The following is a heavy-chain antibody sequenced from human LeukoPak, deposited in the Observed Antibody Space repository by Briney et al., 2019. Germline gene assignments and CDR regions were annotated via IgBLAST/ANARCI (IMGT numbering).Heavy chain of an antibody. J-gene: IGHJ6*02. D-gene: IGHD2-15*01. CDR3: ARVGPPAGYCSGGSCLRRYGMDV. Sequence: SQTLSLTCAISGDSVSSNSAAWNWIRQSPSRGLEWLGRTYYRSKRYNDYAVSVKSRITINPDTSKNQFSLQLNSVTPEDTAVYYCARVGPPAGYCSGGSCLRRYGMDVWGQGTTVTVSS. CDR2: TYYRSKRYN. CDR1: GDSVSSNSAA. V-gene: IGHV6-1*01.